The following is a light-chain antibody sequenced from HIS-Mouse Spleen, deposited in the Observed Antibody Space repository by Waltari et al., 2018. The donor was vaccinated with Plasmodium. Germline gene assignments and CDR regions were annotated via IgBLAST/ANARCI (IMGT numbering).Light chain of an antibody. V-gene: IGKV1-5*03. CDR2: KAS. CDR3: QQYNSYSWT. J-gene: IGKJ1*01. Sequence: DIQMTQSPSTLSAARGDRVTITCRASQSISSRLAWYQQKPGKAPKLLIYKASSLESGVPSRFSGSGSGTEFTLTISSLQPDDFATYYCQQYNSYSWTFGQGTKVEIK. CDR1: QSISSR.